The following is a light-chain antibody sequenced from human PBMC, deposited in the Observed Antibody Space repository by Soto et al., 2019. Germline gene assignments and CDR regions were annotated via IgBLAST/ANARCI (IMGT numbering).Light chain of an antibody. CDR1: SSNIGSNY. J-gene: IGLJ7*01. CDR3: AAWDASLSGAA. Sequence: QSVLTQPPSASGTPGQRVTISCSGSSSNIGSNYVYWYQQLPGTAPKLLIYRNNQRPSGVPDRFSGSKSGSSASLAISGLRSEDDADYYCAAWDASLSGAAFGGGTQLTV. CDR2: RNN. V-gene: IGLV1-47*01.